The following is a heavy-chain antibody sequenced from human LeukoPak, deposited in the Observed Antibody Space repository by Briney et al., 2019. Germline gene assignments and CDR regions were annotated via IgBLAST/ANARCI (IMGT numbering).Heavy chain of an antibody. CDR2: MNPNSGNT. V-gene: IGHV1-8*03. Sequence: ASVKVSCKASGGTFSSYDINWVRQATGQGLEWMGWMNPNSGNTGYAQKFQGRVTITRNTSISTAYMELSSLRSEDTAVYYCARWRSSSWRGFDYWGQGTPVTVSS. J-gene: IGHJ4*02. CDR1: GGTFSSYD. D-gene: IGHD6-13*01. CDR3: ARWRSSSWRGFDY.